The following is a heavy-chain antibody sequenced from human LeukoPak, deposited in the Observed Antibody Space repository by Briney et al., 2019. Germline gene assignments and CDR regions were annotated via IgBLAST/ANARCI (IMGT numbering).Heavy chain of an antibody. V-gene: IGHV1-18*04. CDR2: ISAYNGNT. CDR3: ARSVDSSGYSRDWFDP. J-gene: IGHJ5*02. D-gene: IGHD3-22*01. CDR1: GYTFIGYY. Sequence: ASVKVSCKASGYTFIGYYLYWVRQAPGQGLEWMGWISAYNGNTNYAQKLQGRVTMTTDTSTSTAYMELRSLRSDDTAVYYCARSVDSSGYSRDWFDPWGQGTLVTVSS.